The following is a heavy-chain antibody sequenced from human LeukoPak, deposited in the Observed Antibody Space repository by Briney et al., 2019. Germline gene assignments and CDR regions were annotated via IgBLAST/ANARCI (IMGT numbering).Heavy chain of an antibody. D-gene: IGHD1-26*01. CDR1: GGSISISNYY. CDR3: ARRTSNPVGAIDY. J-gene: IGHJ4*02. V-gene: IGHV4-39*01. Sequence: SETLSLTCTVSGGSISISNYYWGWIRQPPGRGLEWIGSISYSGAYYNPSLKSRLTISVDTSKNHFSLNLRSVTAADTAVYYCARRTSNPVGAIDYWGQGTLVTVSS. CDR2: ISYSGA.